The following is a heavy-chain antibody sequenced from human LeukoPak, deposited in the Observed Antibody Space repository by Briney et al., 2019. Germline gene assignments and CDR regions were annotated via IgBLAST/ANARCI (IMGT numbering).Heavy chain of an antibody. J-gene: IGHJ5*02. CDR1: GYTFTSYY. D-gene: IGHD3-3*01. CDR3: ARVAARRVLRFLEWFDNWFDP. V-gene: IGHV1-46*01. Sequence: ASVTVSCKASGYTFTSYYMHWVRQAPGQGLEWMGIINPSGGSTSYAQKFQGRVTITRDMSTSTVYMELSSLRSDDTAVYYCARVAARRVLRFLEWFDNWFDPWGQGTLVTVSS. CDR2: INPSGGST.